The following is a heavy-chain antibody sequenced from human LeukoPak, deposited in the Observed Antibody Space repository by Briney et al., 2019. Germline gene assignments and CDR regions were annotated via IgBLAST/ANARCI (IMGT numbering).Heavy chain of an antibody. V-gene: IGHV3-30-3*01. CDR1: GFTFSSYA. Sequence: GGSLRLSCAASGFTFSSYAMHWVHQAPGKGLEWVAVISYDGSNKYYADSVKGRFTISRDNSKNTLYLQMNSLRAEDTAVYYCARDGRRWGSYRFAYFDYWGQGTLVTVSS. J-gene: IGHJ4*02. CDR3: ARDGRRWGSYRFAYFDY. D-gene: IGHD3-16*02. CDR2: ISYDGSNK.